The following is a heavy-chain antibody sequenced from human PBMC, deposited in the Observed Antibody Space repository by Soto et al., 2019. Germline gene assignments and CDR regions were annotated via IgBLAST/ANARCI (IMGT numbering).Heavy chain of an antibody. CDR1: GGSISSGGYY. CDR3: ARKCIVGAAAGTCDY. J-gene: IGHJ4*02. CDR2: IYYSGST. Sequence: SETLSLTCTVSGGSISSGGYYWSWIRQHPGKGLEWIGYIYYSGSTYYNPSLKSRVTISVDTSKNQFSLKLSSVTAADTAVHYCARKCIVGAAAGTCDYWGQGTLVTVSS. D-gene: IGHD6-13*01. V-gene: IGHV4-31*03.